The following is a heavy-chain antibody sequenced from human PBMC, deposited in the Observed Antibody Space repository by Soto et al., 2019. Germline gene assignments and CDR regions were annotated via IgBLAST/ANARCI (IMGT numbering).Heavy chain of an antibody. V-gene: IGHV3-23*01. CDR2: ISGGASTT. CDR3: AKTKPLQFLRCYYYDMDV. Sequence: PGGSLRLSCAGSGFTFGDYAMNWVRQAPGKGLEWGGGISGGASTTYYADSVKGRFSIARDTSANTLSLQMHSLRAEDTAIYYCAKTKPLQFLRCYYYDMDVWGQGTVGTVSS. D-gene: IGHD2-21*02. CDR1: GFTFGDYA. J-gene: IGHJ6*02.